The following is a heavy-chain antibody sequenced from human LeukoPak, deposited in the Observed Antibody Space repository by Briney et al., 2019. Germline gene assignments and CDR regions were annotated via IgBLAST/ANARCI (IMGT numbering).Heavy chain of an antibody. CDR1: GYTFTSYG. CDR2: ISAYNGNT. D-gene: IGHD3-16*01. CDR3: ARGGMITFGGVTRHFDY. J-gene: IGHJ4*02. Sequence: ASVKVSCKASGYTFTSYGISWVRQAPGQGLEWTGWISAYNGNTNYAQKLQGRVTMTTDTSTSTAYMELRSLRSDDTAVYYCARGGMITFGGVTRHFDYWGQGTLVTVSS. V-gene: IGHV1-18*04.